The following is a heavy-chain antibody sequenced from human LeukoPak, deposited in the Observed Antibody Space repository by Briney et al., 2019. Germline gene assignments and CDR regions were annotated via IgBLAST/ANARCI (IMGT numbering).Heavy chain of an antibody. D-gene: IGHD4-17*01. V-gene: IGHV3-48*04. CDR1: GFTFSSYS. CDR2: ISSSSSTI. Sequence: GGSLRLSCAASGFTFSSYSMNWVRQAPGKGLEWVSYISSSSSTIYYAGSVKGRFTISRDNAKNSLYLQMNSLRAEDTAVHYCARDGNGDYVWYGAFDIWGQGTMVTVSS. CDR3: ARDGNGDYVWYGAFDI. J-gene: IGHJ3*02.